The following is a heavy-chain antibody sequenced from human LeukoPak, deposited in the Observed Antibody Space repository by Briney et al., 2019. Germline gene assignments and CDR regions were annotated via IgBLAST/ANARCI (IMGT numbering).Heavy chain of an antibody. J-gene: IGHJ4*02. Sequence: ASVKVSCKASGYTFNSYDINWVRQATGQGLEWMGWMNPNSGNTGYAQKFQGRVTMTRNTSISTAYMELSSLRSEDTAVYYCARGKPPWSYGDYGLDDYWGQGTLVTVSS. D-gene: IGHD4-17*01. V-gene: IGHV1-8*01. CDR2: MNPNSGNT. CDR3: ARGKPPWSYGDYGLDDY. CDR1: GYTFNSYD.